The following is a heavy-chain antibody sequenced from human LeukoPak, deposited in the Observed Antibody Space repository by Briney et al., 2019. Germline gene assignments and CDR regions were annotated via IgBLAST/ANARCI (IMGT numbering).Heavy chain of an antibody. CDR3: ARDQYSSGWPDAFDI. V-gene: IGHV4-34*01. D-gene: IGHD6-19*01. CDR1: GGSFSGYY. J-gene: IGHJ3*02. Sequence: PSETLSLTCAVYGGSFSGYYWSWIRQPPGKGLEWIGEINHSGSTNYNPSLKSRVTISVDTSENQFSLKLSSVTAADTAVYYCARDQYSSGWPDAFDIWGQGTMVTVSS. CDR2: INHSGST.